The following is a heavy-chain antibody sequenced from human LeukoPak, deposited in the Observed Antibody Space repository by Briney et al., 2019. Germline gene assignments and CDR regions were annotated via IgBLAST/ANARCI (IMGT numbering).Heavy chain of an antibody. J-gene: IGHJ5*02. CDR3: ARDNSVEDTAWWFDP. CDR2: ISAYNGNT. D-gene: IGHD4-23*01. Sequence: ASVKVSCKASGYTFTSYGISWVRQAPGQGLEWMGWISAYNGNTNYAQKFQGRVTMTRDMSTSTDYMELSSLRSEDTAVYYCARDNSVEDTAWWFDPWGQGTLVTASS. V-gene: IGHV1-18*01. CDR1: GYTFTSYG.